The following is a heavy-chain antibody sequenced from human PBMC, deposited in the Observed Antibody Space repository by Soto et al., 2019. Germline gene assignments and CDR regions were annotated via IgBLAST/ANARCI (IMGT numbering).Heavy chain of an antibody. J-gene: IGHJ4*02. CDR1: GGSTGSGGFY. V-gene: IGHV4-31*03. CDR2: IDYTGAA. CDR3: ARADYGDRGLAFDS. D-gene: IGHD4-17*01. Sequence: QVQLQESGPGLVKTSQTLSLTCTVSGGSTGSGGFYWSWIRQHPGKGLEWIGYIDYTGAAYYSPSLKSRATISVDTSENQFSLNLDSVTAADTAVYYCARADYGDRGLAFDSWGQGTLVTVSS.